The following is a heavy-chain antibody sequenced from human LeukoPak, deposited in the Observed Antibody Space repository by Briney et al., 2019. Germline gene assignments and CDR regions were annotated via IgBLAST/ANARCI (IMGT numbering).Heavy chain of an antibody. D-gene: IGHD2-15*01. CDR3: AKSGVVAARPYYFDY. J-gene: IGHJ4*02. CDR2: ISGSGGST. V-gene: IGHV3-23*01. Sequence: GGSLRLSCAASGFTFSSYAMSWIRQAPGKGLEWVSAISGSGGSTYYADSVKGRFTISRDNSKNTLYLQMNSLRAEDTAVYYCAKSGVVAARPYYFDYWGQGTLVTVSS. CDR1: GFTFSSYA.